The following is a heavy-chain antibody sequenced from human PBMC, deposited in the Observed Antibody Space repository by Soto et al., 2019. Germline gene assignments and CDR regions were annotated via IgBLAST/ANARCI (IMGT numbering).Heavy chain of an antibody. CDR1: GYNFTPYC. CDR2: IYPGDSCT. D-gene: IGHD2-8*01. J-gene: IGHJ3*02. Sequence: PGEALKISCKGSGYNFTPYCIAWVRQVPGKGLEWMGVIYPGDSCTKYRLSFQGQVTMSADKSPNTTYLRWTSPKASDTAGGYSARTNFDAFDIWGQGTMVTVSS. CDR3: ARTNFDAFDI. V-gene: IGHV5-51*01.